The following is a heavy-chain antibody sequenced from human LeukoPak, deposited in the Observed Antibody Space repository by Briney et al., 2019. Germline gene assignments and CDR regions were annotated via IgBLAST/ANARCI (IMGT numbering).Heavy chain of an antibody. Sequence: SETLSLTCTVSGGSISSSSYYWGWVRQPPGKGLEWIGSIYYSGSTYYNPSLKIRVTISVDTSKNQFSLKLSSVTAADTAVYYCARSLSSGYSGVWFDPWGQGTLVTVSS. D-gene: IGHD3-22*01. V-gene: IGHV4-39*07. J-gene: IGHJ5*02. CDR1: GGSISSSSYY. CDR2: IYYSGST. CDR3: ARSLSSGYSGVWFDP.